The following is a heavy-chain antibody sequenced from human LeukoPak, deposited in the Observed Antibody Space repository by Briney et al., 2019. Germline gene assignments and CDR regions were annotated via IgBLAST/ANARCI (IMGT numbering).Heavy chain of an antibody. J-gene: IGHJ4*02. CDR1: GFTFSDYA. Sequence: GGSLRLSCTASGFTFSDYAMSWVRQAPGEGLEWVSSISDNGGGTYYADSVKGRFTISRDNSKNTLYLQMNSLRAEDTAVYYCARETGSAVGSTDFDYWGQGTLVTVSS. D-gene: IGHD4-17*01. CDR2: ISDNGGGT. V-gene: IGHV3-23*01. CDR3: ARETGSAVGSTDFDY.